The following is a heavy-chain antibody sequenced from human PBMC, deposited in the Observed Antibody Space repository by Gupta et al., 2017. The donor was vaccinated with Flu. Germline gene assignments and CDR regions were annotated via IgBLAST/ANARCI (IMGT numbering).Heavy chain of an antibody. CDR3: ARVTMVRGVLEDY. D-gene: IGHD3-10*01. J-gene: IGHJ4*02. Sequence: RQAPGKGLVWVSRINSDGSSTSYADSVKGRFTISRDNAKNTLYLQMNSLRAEDTAVYYCARVTMVRGVLEDYWGQGTLVTVSS. V-gene: IGHV3-74*01. CDR2: INSDGSST.